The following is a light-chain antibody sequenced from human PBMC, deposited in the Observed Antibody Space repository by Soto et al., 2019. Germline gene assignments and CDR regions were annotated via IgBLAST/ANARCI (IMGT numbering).Light chain of an antibody. V-gene: IGKV1-6*01. J-gene: IGKJ1*01. CDR2: AAS. CDR1: QGIRNE. CDR3: LQDSNYPRT. Sequence: AIQMTQSPSSLSASVGDRVTITCRASQGIRNELGWYQQRPGKAPKLLIYAASTLESGVPSRLSASGSGTDFTLTISSLRPEDFATYYCLQDSNYPRTFGQGTKVEIK.